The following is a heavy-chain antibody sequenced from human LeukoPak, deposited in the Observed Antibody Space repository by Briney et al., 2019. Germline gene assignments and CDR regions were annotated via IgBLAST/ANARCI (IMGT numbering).Heavy chain of an antibody. Sequence: GGSLRLSCAASGFTFSSYEMNWVRQAPGKGLEWGSYISSSGRTIYYAESVKGRFTISRDNAKNSLYLQMNSLRAEDTAVYYCARDLGYSYGPGAFDIWGQGTMVTVSS. D-gene: IGHD5-18*01. CDR1: GFTFSSYE. CDR2: ISSSGRTI. CDR3: ARDLGYSYGPGAFDI. J-gene: IGHJ3*02. V-gene: IGHV3-48*03.